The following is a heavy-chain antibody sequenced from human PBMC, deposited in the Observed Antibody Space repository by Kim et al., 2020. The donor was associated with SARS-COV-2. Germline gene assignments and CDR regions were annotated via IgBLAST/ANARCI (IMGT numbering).Heavy chain of an antibody. D-gene: IGHD2-2*01. V-gene: IGHV4-34*01. J-gene: IGHJ4*01. CDR3: ARGGRYCSSTSCPHLDY. CDR2: INHSGST. CDR1: GGSFSGYY. Sequence: SETLSLTCAVYGGSFSGYYWSWIRQPPGKGLEWIGEINHSGSTNYNPSLKSRVTISVDTSKNQFSLKLSSVTAADTAVYYCARGGRYCSSTSCPHLDYWG.